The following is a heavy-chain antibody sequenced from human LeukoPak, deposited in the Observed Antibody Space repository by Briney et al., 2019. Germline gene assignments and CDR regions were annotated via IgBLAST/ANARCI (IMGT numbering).Heavy chain of an antibody. CDR1: GFTFSSYW. CDR2: INSDGSST. D-gene: IGHD4-17*01. J-gene: IGHJ4*02. V-gene: IGHV3-74*01. Sequence: GGSLRLSCAASGFTFSSYWMHWVRQAPGKGLVRVSRINSDGSSTSYADSVKGRFTISRDNAKNTLYLQMNSLRAEDTTVYYCARDIRYGDYSDYWGQGTLVTVSS. CDR3: ARDIRYGDYSDY.